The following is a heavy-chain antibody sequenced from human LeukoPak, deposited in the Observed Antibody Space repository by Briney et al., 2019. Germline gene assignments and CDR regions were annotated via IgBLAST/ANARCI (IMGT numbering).Heavy chain of an antibody. J-gene: IGHJ4*02. CDR3: ARSGGIFDY. Sequence: GGSLRLSCAASGFTFSSYEMNWVRQAPGKGLEWVSYVSSSGSTIYYADSVKGRFTISRDNAKNSLYLQMNGLRAEDTAVYYCARSGGIFDYWGQGTLVTVSS. V-gene: IGHV3-48*03. CDR1: GFTFSSYE. CDR2: VSSSGSTI.